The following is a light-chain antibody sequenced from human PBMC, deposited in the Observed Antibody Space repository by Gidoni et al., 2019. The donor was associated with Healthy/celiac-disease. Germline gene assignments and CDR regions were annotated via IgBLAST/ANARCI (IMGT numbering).Light chain of an antibody. Sequence: DIQMTQSPSSVSASVGDRVTITCRASQGISSWLAWYQRKPGKAPKLLIYAASSLQSGVPSRFSGSGSGTDFTLTISSLQPEDFATYYCQQANSFPYTFGQXTKLEIK. CDR3: QQANSFPYT. V-gene: IGKV1-12*01. CDR2: AAS. J-gene: IGKJ2*01. CDR1: QGISSW.